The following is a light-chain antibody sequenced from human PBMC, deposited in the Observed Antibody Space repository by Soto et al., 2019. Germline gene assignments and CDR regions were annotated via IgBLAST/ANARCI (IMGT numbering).Light chain of an antibody. V-gene: IGKV3-20*01. Sequence: EIVLTQSPGTLSLSPGERATLSCRASQSVSSSYLAWHQQKPCQAPRLLIYDASSRATGIPDRFSGSGSGTDFTFTISRLEPEYFAVYYCQQYGSSPRSFGKGTKVEIQ. CDR3: QQYGSSPRS. CDR2: DAS. CDR1: QSVSSSY. J-gene: IGKJ1*01.